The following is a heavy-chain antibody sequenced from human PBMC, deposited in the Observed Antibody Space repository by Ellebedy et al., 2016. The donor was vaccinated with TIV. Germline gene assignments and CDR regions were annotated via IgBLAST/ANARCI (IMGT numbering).Heavy chain of an antibody. CDR1: GGSISSSSYY. Sequence: MPSETLSLTCTVSGGSISSSSYYWGWIRQPPGKGLEWIGEINHSGSTNYNPSLKSRVTVSVDTSKNQFSLKLSSVTAADTAVYYCARDSPGITMVRGRAFDIWGQGTMVTVSS. CDR2: INHSGST. D-gene: IGHD3-10*01. J-gene: IGHJ3*02. CDR3: ARDSPGITMVRGRAFDI. V-gene: IGHV4-39*07.